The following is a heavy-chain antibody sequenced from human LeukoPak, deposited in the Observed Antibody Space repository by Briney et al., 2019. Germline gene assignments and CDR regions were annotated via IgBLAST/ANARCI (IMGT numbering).Heavy chain of an antibody. J-gene: IGHJ6*02. CDR2: ISYDGSNK. D-gene: IGHD3-10*01. CDR3: ARGSTSGGDYGMDV. Sequence: GRSLRLSCAASGFTFSSYAMHWVRQAPGKGLEWVAVISYDGSNKYYADSVKGRFTISRDNSKNTLYLQMNSLRAEDTAVYYCARGSTSGGDYGMDVWGQGTTVTVSS. CDR1: GFTFSSYA. V-gene: IGHV3-30-3*01.